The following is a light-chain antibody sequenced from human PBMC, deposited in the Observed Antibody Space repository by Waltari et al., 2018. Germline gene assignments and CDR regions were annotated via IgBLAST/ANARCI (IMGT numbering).Light chain of an antibody. J-gene: IGKJ1*01. Sequence: EIVMTPSLATLSVSPGERATLSCRASQRVSSNLAWYHQRPGQAPRLLIYGASTRATGIPARFSGSGSGTEFTLLISSMQSEDFAVYYCQQYNNWPRTFGQGTKVEIK. CDR2: GAS. V-gene: IGKV3-15*01. CDR1: QRVSSN. CDR3: QQYNNWPRT.